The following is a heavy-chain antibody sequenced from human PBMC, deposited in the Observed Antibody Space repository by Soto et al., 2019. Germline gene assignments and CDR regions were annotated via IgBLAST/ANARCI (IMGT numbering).Heavy chain of an antibody. V-gene: IGHV3-33*01. J-gene: IGHJ1*01. CDR1: GFTFSSYG. CDR3: ARDPLRWPTRVEYFQH. Sequence: QVQLVESGGGVVQPGRSLRLSCAASGFTFSSYGMHWVRQAPGKGLEWVAVIWYDGSNKYYADSVKGRFTISRDNSKNTLYLQMNSLRAEDTAVYYCARDPLRWPTRVEYFQHWGQGTLVTVSS. CDR2: IWYDGSNK. D-gene: IGHD2-15*01.